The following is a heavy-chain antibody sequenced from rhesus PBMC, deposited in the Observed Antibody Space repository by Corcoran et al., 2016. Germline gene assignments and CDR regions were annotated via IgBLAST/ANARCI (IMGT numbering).Heavy chain of an antibody. CDR2: MSESGERG. Sequence: EVQLVAYGGGLAKPGGSLRLSCAASGFSFSDYYMYWVRQAPGKGLEGGSGMSESGERGNRGGAVKGRGTIAREKGKKTLERQRGRLGGEGAAVEDGGRDGVTTDNSVEGWGRGVRVT. D-gene: IGHD4-23*01. J-gene: IGHJ5-2*02. CDR1: GFSFSDYY. CDR3: GRDGVTTDNSVEG. V-gene: IGHV3S18*01.